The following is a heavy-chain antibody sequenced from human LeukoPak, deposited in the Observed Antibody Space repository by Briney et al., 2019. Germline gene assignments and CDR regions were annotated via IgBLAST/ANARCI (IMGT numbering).Heavy chain of an antibody. CDR2: ITNSGSNI. CDR1: GFRFSDYY. CDR3: ARDRGIVATNTGYYFDY. D-gene: IGHD5-12*01. J-gene: IGHJ4*02. Sequence: PGGSLRLSCAASGFRFSDYYMSWIRQAPGKGLEWVSYITNSGSNIYYADSVKGRFTISRDNAQNSLYLEMSRLRAEATAVYYCARDRGIVATNTGYYFDYWGQGTLLTVSS. V-gene: IGHV3-11*01.